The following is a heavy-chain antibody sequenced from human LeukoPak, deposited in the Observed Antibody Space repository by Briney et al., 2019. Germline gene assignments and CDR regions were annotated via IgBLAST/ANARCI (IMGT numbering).Heavy chain of an antibody. CDR2: INPNSGGT. CDR3: PSMFSSSLYESWYLEL. D-gene: IGHD6-13*01. V-gene: IGHV1-2*02. J-gene: IGHJ2*01. Sequence: GASVTISCKASGYTFTGYYMHWVRQAPGQGLEWMGWINPNSGGTNYAQKFQGRVTMTRDTSISTAYMELSRLRSDDTDVYYCPSMFSSSLYESWYLELWGRATLVTVSS. CDR1: GYTFTGYY.